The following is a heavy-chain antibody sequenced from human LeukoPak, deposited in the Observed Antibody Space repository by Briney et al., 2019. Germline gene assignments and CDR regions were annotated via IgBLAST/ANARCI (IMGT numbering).Heavy chain of an antibody. CDR1: GGSISGYY. V-gene: IGHV4-4*07. D-gene: IGHD2-2*01. J-gene: IGHJ4*02. CDR3: ARHIVVVPAAIYYFDY. Sequence: SETLSLTCTVSGGSISGYYWSWIRQSAGKGLEWIGRIYSSGSTNYNPSLKSRATMSVDTSKNHFSLNLSSVTAADTAVYYCARHIVVVPAAIYYFDYWGQGTLVTVSS. CDR2: IYSSGST.